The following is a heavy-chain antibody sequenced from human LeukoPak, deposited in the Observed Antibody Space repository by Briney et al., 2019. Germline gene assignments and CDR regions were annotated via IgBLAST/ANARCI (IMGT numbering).Heavy chain of an antibody. V-gene: IGHV4-34*01. CDR2: INHSGST. CDR1: GGSFSGYY. CDR3: AGYYDFWSGYYPQQYYFDY. J-gene: IGHJ4*02. D-gene: IGHD3-3*01. Sequence: SETLSLTCAVYGGSFSGYYWSWIRQPPGKGLEWIGEINHSGSTNYNPSLKSRVTISVDTSKNQFSLKLSSVTAADTAVYYCAGYYDFWSGYYPQQYYFDYWGQGTLVTVSS.